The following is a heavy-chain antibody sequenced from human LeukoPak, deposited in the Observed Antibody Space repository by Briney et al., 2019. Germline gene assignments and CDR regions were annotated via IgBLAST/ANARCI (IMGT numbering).Heavy chain of an antibody. CDR3: ARDLRWELLGWFDP. D-gene: IGHD1-26*01. V-gene: IGHV1-69*13. CDR1: GGTFSSYA. Sequence: ASVKVSCKASGGTFSSYAISWVRQAPGQGLEWMGGIIPIFGTANYAQKFQGRVTITADESTSTAYMELSRLRSDDTAVYYCARDLRWELLGWFDPWGQGTLVTVSS. J-gene: IGHJ5*02. CDR2: IIPIFGTA.